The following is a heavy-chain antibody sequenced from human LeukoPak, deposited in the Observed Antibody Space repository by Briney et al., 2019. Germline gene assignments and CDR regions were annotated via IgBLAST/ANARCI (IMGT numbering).Heavy chain of an antibody. V-gene: IGHV1-46*01. J-gene: IGHJ5*02. Sequence: ASVKVSCKASGGTFSSSAISWVRQAPGQGLEWMGIIHPSAGSTSYSQKFQGRVTMTTDTSTSTVYMEVSSLRSEDTAVYYCARGHGSGSTIYFDPWGQGTLVTVSS. CDR3: ARGHGSGSTIYFDP. CDR1: GGTFSSSA. D-gene: IGHD3-10*01. CDR2: IHPSAGST.